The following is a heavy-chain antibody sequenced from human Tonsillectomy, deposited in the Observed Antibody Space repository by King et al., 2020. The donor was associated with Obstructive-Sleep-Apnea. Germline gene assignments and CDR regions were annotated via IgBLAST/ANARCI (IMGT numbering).Heavy chain of an antibody. D-gene: IGHD3-10*01. CDR3: VKEAGRYGSGLDAFDI. CDR2: ISGSYGST. J-gene: IGHJ3*02. Sequence: VQLVESGGGLVQPGGSLRLSCAASGFTFSSFAVSWVRQAPGKGLEWVSAISGSYGSTYYADSVKGRFTISRDSSKNTLYLQMNSLRAEDTAVYYCVKEAGRYGSGLDAFDIWGQGTLVAVSS. V-gene: IGHV3-23*04. CDR1: GFTFSSFA.